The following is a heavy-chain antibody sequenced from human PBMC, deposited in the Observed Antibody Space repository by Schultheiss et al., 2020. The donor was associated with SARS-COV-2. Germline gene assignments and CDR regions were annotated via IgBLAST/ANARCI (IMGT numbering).Heavy chain of an antibody. CDR2: IDWDDDK. CDR3: AHLNYYYYGMDV. J-gene: IGHJ6*02. V-gene: IGHV2-70*12. Sequence: NWVRQAPGKGLEWLALIDWDDDKYYSTSLKSRLTITKDTSKNQVVLTMTNMDPVDTATYYCAHLNYYYYGMDVWGQGTTVTVSS.